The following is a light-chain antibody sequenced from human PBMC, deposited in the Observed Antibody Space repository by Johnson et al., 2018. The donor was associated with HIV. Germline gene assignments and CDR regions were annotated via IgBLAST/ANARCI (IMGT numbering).Light chain of an antibody. J-gene: IGLJ1*01. CDR1: TSNIGKNY. CDR3: GTWAGIGGV. Sequence: QLVLTQPPSVSAAPGQKVTISCSGSTSNIGKNYVSWYQQLPGTAPKLLLYENNRRPSGTPDRFSGSKSGTSATLAITGLQTGDEADYYCGTWAGIGGVIGTGTKVTVL. V-gene: IGLV1-51*02. CDR2: ENN.